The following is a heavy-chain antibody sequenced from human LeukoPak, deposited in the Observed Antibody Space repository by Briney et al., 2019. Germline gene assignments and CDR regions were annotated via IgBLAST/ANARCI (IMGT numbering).Heavy chain of an antibody. CDR2: ISSSSSYI. CDR3: ARDYYDSSGYYYFDY. CDR1: GFTFSSYN. Sequence: GGSLRLSCAASGFTFSSYNMNWVRQAPGKGLEWVSSISSSSSYIYYTDSVKGRFTISRDNAKNSLYLQMNSLRAEDTAVYYCARDYYDSSGYYYFDYWGQGTLVTVSS. V-gene: IGHV3-21*04. J-gene: IGHJ4*02. D-gene: IGHD3-22*01.